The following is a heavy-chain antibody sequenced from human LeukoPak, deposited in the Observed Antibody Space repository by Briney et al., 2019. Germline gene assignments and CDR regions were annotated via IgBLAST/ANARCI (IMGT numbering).Heavy chain of an antibody. Sequence: PGGSLRLSCAASGFNFITFWMSWVRQAPGKGLEWVGIINQDGSARYYVDSMKGRFTISRDNAKNSLFLQMNSLRAEDTAVYYCARGSQREARFWGQGTLVAVSS. V-gene: IGHV3-7*01. D-gene: IGHD1-26*01. J-gene: IGHJ4*02. CDR2: INQDGSAR. CDR1: GFNFITFW. CDR3: ARGSQREARF.